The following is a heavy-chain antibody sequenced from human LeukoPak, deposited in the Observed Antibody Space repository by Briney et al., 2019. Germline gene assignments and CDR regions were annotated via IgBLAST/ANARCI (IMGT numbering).Heavy chain of an antibody. CDR1: GGTFSSYA. J-gene: IGHJ6*02. CDR3: ARVNFLSVGESKNGMDV. V-gene: IGHV1-69*04. Sequence: SVKVSCKASGGTFSSYAISWVRQAPGQGLEWMGRIIPIFGIANYAQKFQGRVTITADKSTSTAYMELSSLRSEDTAVYYCARVNFLSVGESKNGMDVWGQGTTVIVSS. CDR2: IIPIFGIA. D-gene: IGHD3-10*01.